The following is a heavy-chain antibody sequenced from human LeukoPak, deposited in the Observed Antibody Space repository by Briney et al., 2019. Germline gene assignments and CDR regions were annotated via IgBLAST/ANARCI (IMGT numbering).Heavy chain of an antibody. Sequence: KPSETLSLTCAVSGYSISSGYYWGWIRQPPGKGLEWIRSIYHSGSTYYNPSLKSRVTISVDTSKNQFSLKLSSVTAADTAVYYCARQRGDCSSTSCYAPNWGQGTLVTVSS. CDR1: GYSISSGYY. J-gene: IGHJ4*02. V-gene: IGHV4-38-2*01. CDR3: ARQRGDCSSTSCYAPN. D-gene: IGHD2-2*01. CDR2: IYHSGST.